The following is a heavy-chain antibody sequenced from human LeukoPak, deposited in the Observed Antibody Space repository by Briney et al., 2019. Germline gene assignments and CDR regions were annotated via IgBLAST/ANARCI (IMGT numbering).Heavy chain of an antibody. V-gene: IGHV1-69*04. D-gene: IGHD6-19*01. CDR3: ARIIDSSGWFSFDY. Sequence: GASVKVSCKASGYTFTSYAISWVRQAPGQGLEWMGRIIPILGIANYAQKFQGRVTITADKSTSTAYMELSSLRSEDTAVYYYARIIDSSGWFSFDYWGQGILVTVSS. CDR1: GYTFTSYA. J-gene: IGHJ4*02. CDR2: IIPILGIA.